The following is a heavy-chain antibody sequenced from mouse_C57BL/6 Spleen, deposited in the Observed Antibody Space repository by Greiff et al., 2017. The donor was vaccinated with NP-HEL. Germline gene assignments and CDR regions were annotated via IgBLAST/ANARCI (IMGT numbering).Heavy chain of an antibody. Sequence: VQLQQSGPELVKPGASVKISCKASGYAFSSSWMNWVKQRPGKGLEWIGRIYPGDGDTNYNGKFKGKATLTADKSSSTAYMQLSSLTSEDSAVYFCARWSGNIYYFDYWGQGTTLTVSS. V-gene: IGHV1-82*01. CDR3: ARWSGNIYYFDY. CDR2: IYPGDGDT. CDR1: GYAFSSSW. J-gene: IGHJ2*01. D-gene: IGHD1-3*01.